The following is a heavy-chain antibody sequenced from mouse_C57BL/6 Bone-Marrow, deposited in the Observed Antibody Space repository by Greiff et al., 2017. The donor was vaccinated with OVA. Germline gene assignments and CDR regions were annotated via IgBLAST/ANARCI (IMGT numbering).Heavy chain of an antibody. Sequence: EVKLQESGGDLVKPGGSLKLSCAASGFTFSSYGMSWVRQTPDKRLEWVATISSGGSYTYYPDSVKGRFTISRDNAKNTLYLQMSSLKSEDTAMYYCARLDLYWGQGTTLTVSS. CDR1: GFTFSSYG. V-gene: IGHV5-6*01. J-gene: IGHJ2*01. CDR3: ARLDLY. CDR2: ISSGGSYT.